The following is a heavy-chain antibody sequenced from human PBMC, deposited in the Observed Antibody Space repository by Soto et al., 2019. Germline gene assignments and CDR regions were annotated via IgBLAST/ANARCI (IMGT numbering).Heavy chain of an antibody. J-gene: IGHJ4*02. CDR3: AVRYCSSTSCSTLDS. V-gene: IGHV4-61*01. CDR2: IYYSGST. Sequence: SETLSLTCTVSGGSVSSGSYYWSWIRQPPGKGLEWIGYIYYSGSTNYNPSLKSRVTISVDTSKNQFSLKLSSVTAADTAMYYCAVRYCSSTSCSTLDSWGQGTLVTVSS. CDR1: GGSVSSGSYY. D-gene: IGHD2-2*01.